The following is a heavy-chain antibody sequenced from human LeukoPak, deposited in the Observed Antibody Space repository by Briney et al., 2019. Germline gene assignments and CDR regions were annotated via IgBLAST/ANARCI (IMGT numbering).Heavy chain of an antibody. CDR2: IDSSGGYM. Sequence: SGGSLRLSCAASGFTFSSYSTNWARQAPGKGLEWVSSIDSSGGYMFYADSVKGRFIISRDNAKDSLYLQMNSLRVEDTAVYYCLRGDRRDYWGQGTLVTVSS. V-gene: IGHV3-21*06. CDR3: LRGDRRDY. J-gene: IGHJ4*02. CDR1: GFTFSSYS.